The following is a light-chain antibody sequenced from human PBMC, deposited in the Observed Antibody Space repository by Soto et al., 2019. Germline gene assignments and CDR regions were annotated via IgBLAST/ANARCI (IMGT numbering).Light chain of an antibody. CDR2: WAS. CDR3: QQFYNSPYT. Sequence: DIVMTQSPDSLAVSLGERATINCKSSQSVLYNSNNKNYLLWDQQKPGQPPKLLIYWASTRESGVPDRFSGSGSGTDFTLTISSLQAEDVAVYYCQQFYNSPYTFGQGTKLEIK. CDR1: QSVLYNSNNKNY. V-gene: IGKV4-1*01. J-gene: IGKJ2*01.